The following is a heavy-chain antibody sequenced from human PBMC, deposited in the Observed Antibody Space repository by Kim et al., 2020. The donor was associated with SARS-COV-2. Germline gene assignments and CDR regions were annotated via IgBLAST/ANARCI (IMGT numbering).Heavy chain of an antibody. Sequence: SETLSLTCTVSGSSISSSSYYWGWIRQPPGKGLEWIGSIYYSGSTYYNPSLKSRVTISVDTSKNQFSLKLSSVTAADTAVYYCARLQGAAAGSYYYGMDVWGQGTTVTVSS. CDR2: IYYSGST. V-gene: IGHV4-39*01. CDR3: ARLQGAAAGSYYYGMDV. J-gene: IGHJ6*02. D-gene: IGHD6-13*01. CDR1: GSSISSSSYY.